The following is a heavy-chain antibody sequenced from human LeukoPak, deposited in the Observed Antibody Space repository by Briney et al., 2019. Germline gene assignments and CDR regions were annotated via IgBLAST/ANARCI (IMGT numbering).Heavy chain of an antibody. CDR3: AKDRRGYSYGYFDY. CDR1: GFTFSSNW. J-gene: IGHJ4*02. CDR2: ISGSGDNT. Sequence: PGGSLRLSCVDSGFTFSSNWMSWVRQAPGKGLEWVSVISGSGDNTYYADSVKGRFTISRDNSKNMLYLQMNSLRAEDTAVYYCAKDRRGYSYGYFDYWGQGTLVTVSS. V-gene: IGHV3-23*01. D-gene: IGHD5-18*01.